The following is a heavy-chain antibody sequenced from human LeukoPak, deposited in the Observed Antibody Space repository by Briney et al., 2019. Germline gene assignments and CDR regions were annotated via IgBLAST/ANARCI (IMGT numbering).Heavy chain of an antibody. D-gene: IGHD6-19*01. CDR1: GGTFSSYT. CDR2: ISAYNGNT. Sequence: ASVTVSCKASGGTFSSYTITWVRQAPGQGLEWMGWISAYNGNTNYAQKLQGRVTMTTDTSTSTAYMELRSLRSDDTAVYYCARVAGIAVAGTADYWGQGTLVTVSS. CDR3: ARVAGIAVAGTADY. J-gene: IGHJ4*02. V-gene: IGHV1-18*01.